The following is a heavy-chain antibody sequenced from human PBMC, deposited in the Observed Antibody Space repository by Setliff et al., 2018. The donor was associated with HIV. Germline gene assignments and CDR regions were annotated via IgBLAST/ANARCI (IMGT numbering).Heavy chain of an antibody. Sequence: SETLSLTCTVSGGSISGYYWSWIRQPPGKGLEWIGYIYTSGSTNYNPSLKSRVTMSVDTSKNQFSLKLSSVTAADAAVYYCARREGAGKFDYWGQGTLVTVSS. V-gene: IGHV4-4*09. CDR2: IYTSGST. CDR3: ARREGAGKFDY. CDR1: GGSISGYY. J-gene: IGHJ4*02.